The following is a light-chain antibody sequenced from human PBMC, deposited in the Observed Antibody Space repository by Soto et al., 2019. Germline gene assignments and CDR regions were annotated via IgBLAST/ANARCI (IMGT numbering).Light chain of an antibody. Sequence: EIVLTQSPGPLSLSPGERATLSCRASQSVSSSYLACYQQKPGQAPRLLLFGAFSRATGIPDRLSGSGSGTDLTLTISRLEPEDFAVYDCQQYGSSRTFGQGTKVEIK. CDR3: QQYGSSRT. CDR2: GAF. J-gene: IGKJ1*01. V-gene: IGKV3-20*01. CDR1: QSVSSSY.